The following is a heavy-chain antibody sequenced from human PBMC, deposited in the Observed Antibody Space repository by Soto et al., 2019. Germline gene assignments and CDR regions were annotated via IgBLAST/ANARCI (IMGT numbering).Heavy chain of an antibody. D-gene: IGHD5-18*01. CDR3: ARDHPHSYGVYYFDY. V-gene: IGHV4-59*01. CDR2: IYYSGST. J-gene: IGHJ4*02. Sequence: SETLSLTCTVSGGSISSYYWSWIRQPPGKGLEWIGYIYYSGSTNYNPSLQNRVTISIDTSKNQVSLKVNSVTAADTAVYYCARDHPHSYGVYYFDYWGQGILVTVSS. CDR1: GGSISSYY.